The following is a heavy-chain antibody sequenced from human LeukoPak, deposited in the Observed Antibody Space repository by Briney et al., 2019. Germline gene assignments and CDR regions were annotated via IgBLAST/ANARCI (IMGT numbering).Heavy chain of an antibody. CDR3: ARDLFSVVAAWGYYFDY. D-gene: IGHD2-15*01. Sequence: SETLSLTCAVYGGSFSGYYWSWIRQPPGKGLEWIGEINHSGSTNYNPSLKSRVTISVDTSKNQFSLKLSSVTAADTAVHYCARDLFSVVAAWGYYFDYWGQGTLVTVSS. CDR1: GGSFSGYY. CDR2: INHSGST. V-gene: IGHV4-34*01. J-gene: IGHJ4*02.